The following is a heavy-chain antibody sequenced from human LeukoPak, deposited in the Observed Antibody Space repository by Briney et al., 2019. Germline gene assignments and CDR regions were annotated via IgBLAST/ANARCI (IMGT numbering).Heavy chain of an antibody. CDR2: IYYSGST. CDR3: ARGRVVRYYFDY. V-gene: IGHV4-39*01. J-gene: IGHJ4*02. Sequence: SETLSLTCTVSGGSISSSSYYWGWIRQPPGKGLEWIGSIYYSGSTYYNPSLKSRVTISVDTSKNQFSLKLSSVTAADTAVYYCARGRVVRYYFDYWGQGTLVTVSS. D-gene: IGHD2-2*01. CDR1: GGSISSSSYY.